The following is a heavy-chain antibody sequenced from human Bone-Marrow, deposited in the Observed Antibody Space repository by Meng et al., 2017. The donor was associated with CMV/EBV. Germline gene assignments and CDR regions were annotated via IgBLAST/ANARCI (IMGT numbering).Heavy chain of an antibody. CDR2: INTDGSSA. D-gene: IGHD2-15*01. CDR1: GFTFTTYW. CDR3: AKAGYCSGGSCYLPDDY. V-gene: IGHV3-74*01. J-gene: IGHJ4*02. Sequence: GESLKISCAASGFTFTTYWMHWARQAPGKGLVWVSRINTDGSSATYADSVKGRFTISRDNVKNTLYLQMNSLRAEDTAVYYCAKAGYCSGGSCYLPDDYWGQGTLVTVSS.